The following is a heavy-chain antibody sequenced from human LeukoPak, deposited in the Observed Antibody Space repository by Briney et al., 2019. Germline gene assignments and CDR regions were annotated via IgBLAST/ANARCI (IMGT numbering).Heavy chain of an antibody. CDR1: GYTVSSNY. Sequence: PGGSLRLSCAASGYTVSSNYMSWVRQAPGKGLEWVSITYSGGSTYYADSMKGRFTISRDDSKNTLYLQVNNLRAEDTAVYYCAKSDFWSGYYGLYFDYWGQGTPVTVSS. J-gene: IGHJ4*02. D-gene: IGHD3-3*01. CDR3: AKSDFWSGYYGLYFDY. CDR2: TYSGGST. V-gene: IGHV3-53*01.